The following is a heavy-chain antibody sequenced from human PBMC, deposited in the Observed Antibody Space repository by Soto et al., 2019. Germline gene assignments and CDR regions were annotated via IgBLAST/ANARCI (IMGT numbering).Heavy chain of an antibody. J-gene: IGHJ5*02. CDR3: ARPKTIGAAAGKGWFDP. CDR1: GGSISSYY. V-gene: IGHV4-59*08. Sequence: PSETLSLTCSVSGGSISSYYWTWIRQPPGKGLEWIGHIYYTVRTNYNPSLKGRLIISVDPSKNQFSLKLTSVTAADMAMYYCARPKTIGAAAGKGWFDPWGQGTLVTVSS. D-gene: IGHD6-13*01. CDR2: IYYTVRT.